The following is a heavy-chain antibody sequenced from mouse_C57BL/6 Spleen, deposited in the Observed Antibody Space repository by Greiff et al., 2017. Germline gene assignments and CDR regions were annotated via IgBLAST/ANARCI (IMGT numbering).Heavy chain of an antibody. V-gene: IGHV1-82*01. CDR1: GYAFSSSW. CDR2: IYPGDGDT. J-gene: IGHJ2*01. D-gene: IGHD1-1*01. Sequence: QVQLQQSGPELVKPGASVKISCKASGYAFSSSWMNWVKQRPGKGLEWIGRIYPGDGDTNYNGKFKGKATLTADKSSSTAYMQLSSLKSEDSEVYFWARSSSSPYYFDYWGQGTTLTVAS. CDR3: ARSSSSPYYFDY.